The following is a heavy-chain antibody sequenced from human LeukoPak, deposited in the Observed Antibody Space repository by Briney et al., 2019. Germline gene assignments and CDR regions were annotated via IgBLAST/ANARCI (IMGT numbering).Heavy chain of an antibody. Sequence: GGSLRLSCAASGSTFSSYAMSWVRQAPGKGLEWVSAISGSGGSTYYADSVKGRFTISRDNSKNTLYLQMNSLRAEDTAVYYCAKDHHYDFWSGYYSHYFDYWGQGTLVTVSS. CDR3: AKDHHYDFWSGYYSHYFDY. CDR2: ISGSGGST. D-gene: IGHD3-3*01. V-gene: IGHV3-23*01. CDR1: GSTFSSYA. J-gene: IGHJ4*02.